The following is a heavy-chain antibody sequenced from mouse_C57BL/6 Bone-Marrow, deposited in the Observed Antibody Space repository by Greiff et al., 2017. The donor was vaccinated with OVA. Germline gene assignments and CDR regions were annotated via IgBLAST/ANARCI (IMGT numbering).Heavy chain of an antibody. J-gene: IGHJ2*01. D-gene: IGHD4-1*01. Sequence: VQLQQPGAELVRPGSSVKLSCKASGYTFTSYWMDWVKQRPGQGLEWIGNIYPSDSETHYNQKFKDKATLTVDKSSSTAYLQLSSLTSEDSAVYYCARERKESLGYWGQGTTLTVSS. CDR2: IYPSDSET. CDR1: GYTFTSYW. CDR3: ARERKESLGY. V-gene: IGHV1-61*01.